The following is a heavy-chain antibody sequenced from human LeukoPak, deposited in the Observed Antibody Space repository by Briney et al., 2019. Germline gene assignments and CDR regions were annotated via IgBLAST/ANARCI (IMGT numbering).Heavy chain of an antibody. CDR3: AKDIGVGSCNGCLFDY. J-gene: IGHJ4*02. CDR2: ISWDGDST. CDR1: GFTFDDYT. Sequence: GGSLRLSCAASGFTFDDYTMHWVRQAPGKGLEWVSLISWDGDSTYYADSVKGRFTISRDNSKNSLYLQMNSLRTEDTALYYWAKDIGVGSCNGCLFDYWGQGTLVTVSS. V-gene: IGHV3-43*01. D-gene: IGHD2-15*01.